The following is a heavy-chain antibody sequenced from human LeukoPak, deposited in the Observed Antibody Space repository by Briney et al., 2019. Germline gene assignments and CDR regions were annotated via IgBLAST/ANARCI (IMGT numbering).Heavy chain of an antibody. V-gene: IGHV3-30*02. D-gene: IGHD4-23*01. CDR3: TAVDFDY. J-gene: IGHJ4*02. CDR1: GFTFSSYG. CDR2: IRYDGSNK. Sequence: GGSLRLSCAASGFTFSSYGMHWVRQAPGKGLEWVAFIRYDGSNKYYADSVKGRFTISRDNSENTLYLQMNSLKTEDTAVYYCTAVDFDYWGQGTLVTVSS.